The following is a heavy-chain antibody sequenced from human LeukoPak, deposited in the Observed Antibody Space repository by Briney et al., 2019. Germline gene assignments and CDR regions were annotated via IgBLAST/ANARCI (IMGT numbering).Heavy chain of an antibody. J-gene: IGHJ4*02. CDR1: GFTFSNYG. V-gene: IGHV3-21*05. Sequence: PGGSLRLSCAASGFTFSNYGMNWVRQAPGKGLEWVSYISSTSTDINYADSVRGRFTISRDNAKRSLYLQMNSLRVEDRAVYYCARGGAARPDYWGQGTLVTVSS. CDR2: ISSTSTDI. CDR3: ARGGAARPDY. D-gene: IGHD6-6*01.